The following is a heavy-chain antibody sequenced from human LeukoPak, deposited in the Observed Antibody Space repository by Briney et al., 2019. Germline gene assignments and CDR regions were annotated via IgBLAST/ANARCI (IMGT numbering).Heavy chain of an antibody. D-gene: IGHD2-15*01. V-gene: IGHV4-31*03. Sequence: PSETLSLTCTVSGASMSSGGFYWNWIRQDPGKGLEWVGYISHSGKTYYNPSLKSRLTISIDTSKNQFSLKLSSVTAADTAVYYCARGGWTNCSGGRCYLGWFDPWGQGTLVTVSS. CDR2: ISHSGKT. CDR1: GASMSSGGFY. CDR3: ARGGWTNCSGGRCYLGWFDP. J-gene: IGHJ5*02.